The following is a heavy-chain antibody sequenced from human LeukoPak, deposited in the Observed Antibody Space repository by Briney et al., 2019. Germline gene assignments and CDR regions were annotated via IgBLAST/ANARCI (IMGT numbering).Heavy chain of an antibody. CDR3: ARREKQWLPLDAFDI. J-gene: IGHJ3*02. D-gene: IGHD6-19*01. CDR1: GYSFTNYW. Sequence: RGESLKISCKGSGYSFTNYWISWVRQMPGKGLEWMGRIDPTDSYSNYSPSLKGHVTISADKSISTAYLQWTNLEASDTGMYYCARREKQWLPLDAFDIWGQGTMVTVSS. V-gene: IGHV5-10-1*01. CDR2: IDPTDSYS.